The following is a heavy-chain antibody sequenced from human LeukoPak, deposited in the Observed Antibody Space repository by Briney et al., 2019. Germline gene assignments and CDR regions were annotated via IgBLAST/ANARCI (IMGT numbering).Heavy chain of an antibody. Sequence: PGGSLRLPCVASGFSFNTFALTWVRQAPGKGLEWVSTISDYPHYADSVRGRFTISRDNSRKTVFLQMNSLTPEDAATYYCTKDSQGSYDGFWYGTYGMDVWGQGTTVTVSS. CDR3: TKDSQGSYDGFWYGTYGMDV. CDR1: GFSFNTFA. J-gene: IGHJ6*02. CDR2: ISDYP. D-gene: IGHD3-16*01. V-gene: IGHV3-23*05.